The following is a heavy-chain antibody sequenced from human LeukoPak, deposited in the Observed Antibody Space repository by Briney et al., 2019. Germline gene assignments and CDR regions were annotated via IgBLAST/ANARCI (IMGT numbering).Heavy chain of an antibody. V-gene: IGHV3-48*01. J-gene: IGHJ5*02. Sequence: PGGSLRLSCAASGLSFSGYGMNWVRQAPRKGLKWVSYISSSITTIYYADSVKGRFTISRDNAKNALYLQMNSLRAEDTAVYYCARMIATTGTKWFDPWGRGTLVTVSS. CDR3: ARMIATTGTKWFDP. D-gene: IGHD6-13*01. CDR1: GLSFSGYG. CDR2: ISSSITTI.